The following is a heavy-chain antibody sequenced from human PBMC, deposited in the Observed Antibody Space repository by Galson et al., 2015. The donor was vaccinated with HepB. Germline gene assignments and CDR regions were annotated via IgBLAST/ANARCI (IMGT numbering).Heavy chain of an antibody. Sequence: SVKVSCKASGYTFTGYYMHWVRQAPGQGLEWMGWINPNSGGTNYAQKFQGRVTMTRDTSISTAYMELSRLRSDDTAVYYCARGPSVVVVPAALGSPVDYWGQGTLVTVSS. CDR3: ARGPSVVVVPAALGSPVDY. J-gene: IGHJ4*02. CDR1: GYTFTGYY. D-gene: IGHD2-2*01. CDR2: INPNSGGT. V-gene: IGHV1-2*02.